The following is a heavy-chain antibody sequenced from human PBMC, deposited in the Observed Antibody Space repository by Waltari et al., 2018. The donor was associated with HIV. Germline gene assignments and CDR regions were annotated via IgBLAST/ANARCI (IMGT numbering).Heavy chain of an antibody. Sequence: EVQLVESGGGLVQPGGSLRLSCAASGFTFSDHYMDWVRQAPGKGLEWVGRTRNKANSYTTEYAASVKGRFTISRDDSKNSLYLQMNSLKTEDTAVYYCARYSSGWYGGYYYYYGMDVWGQGTTVTVSS. V-gene: IGHV3-72*01. CDR3: ARYSSGWYGGYYYYYGMDV. J-gene: IGHJ6*02. CDR2: TRNKANSYTT. CDR1: GFTFSDHY. D-gene: IGHD6-19*01.